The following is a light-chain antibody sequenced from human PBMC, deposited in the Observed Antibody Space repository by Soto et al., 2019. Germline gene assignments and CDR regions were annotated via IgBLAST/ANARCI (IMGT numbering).Light chain of an antibody. CDR1: QSISSW. J-gene: IGKJ1*01. V-gene: IGKV1-5*03. CDR2: KAS. CDR3: QQYNSYSGT. Sequence: DIQMTQSPSTLSASVGDRVTITCRASQSISSWLAWYQQKPGKAPKLLIYKASSLESGVPSRFSGSGSGTEFTRTISSLQPDDFAPYYCQQYNSYSGTFGQGTKVEIK.